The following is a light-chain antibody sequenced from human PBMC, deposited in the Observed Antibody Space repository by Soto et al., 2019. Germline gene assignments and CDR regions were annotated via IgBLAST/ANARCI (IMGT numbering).Light chain of an antibody. CDR1: QSVSSSY. CDR3: HQYNIWPPLL. Sequence: EIVLTQSPGTLSLSPGERATLSCRARQSVSSSYLAWYQQKPFQAPSLLIYGASTRATGIPARFSGSGSGTEYTLTISGLQSEDFAVYYCHQYNIWPPLLFGGGTKVDIK. V-gene: IGKV3-15*01. CDR2: GAS. J-gene: IGKJ4*01.